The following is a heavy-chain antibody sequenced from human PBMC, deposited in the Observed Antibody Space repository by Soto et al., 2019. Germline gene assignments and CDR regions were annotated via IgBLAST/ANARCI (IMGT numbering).Heavy chain of an antibody. V-gene: IGHV3-23*01. Sequence: GGSLRLSCAASGFTFSIYAMSWVRQAPGKGLEWVSAISGSGGSTYYADSVKGRFTISRDNSKNTLYLQMNSLRAEDTAVYYCAAANYYDSSGYYRGFDYWGQGTLVTVSS. D-gene: IGHD3-22*01. CDR3: AAANYYDSSGYYRGFDY. J-gene: IGHJ4*02. CDR1: GFTFSIYA. CDR2: ISGSGGST.